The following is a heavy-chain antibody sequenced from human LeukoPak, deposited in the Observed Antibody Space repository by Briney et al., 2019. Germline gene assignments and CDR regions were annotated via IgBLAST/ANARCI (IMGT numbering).Heavy chain of an antibody. Sequence: TGGSLRLSCAASGFTFSSYAMHWVRQAPGKGLEWVAVISYDGSNKYYADSVKGRFTISRDNSKNTLYLQVNSLRAEDTAVYYCARMSSWSFDYWGQGTLVTVSS. D-gene: IGHD6-13*01. CDR3: ARMSSWSFDY. CDR1: GFTFSSYA. CDR2: ISYDGSNK. J-gene: IGHJ4*02. V-gene: IGHV3-30-3*01.